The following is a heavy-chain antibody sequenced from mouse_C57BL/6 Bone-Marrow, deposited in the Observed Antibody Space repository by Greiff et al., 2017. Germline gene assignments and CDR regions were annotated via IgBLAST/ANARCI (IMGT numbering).Heavy chain of an antibody. CDR1: GYTFTSYG. CDR2: IYPRSGNT. Sequence: VKLVESGAELARPGASVKLSCKASGYTFTSYGISWVKQRTGQGLEWIGEIYPRSGNTYYNEKFKGKATLTADKSSSTAYMELRSLTSEDSAVYFCARWSTTVVPDYWGQGTTLTVSS. CDR3: ARWSTTVVPDY. J-gene: IGHJ2*01. D-gene: IGHD1-1*01. V-gene: IGHV1-81*01.